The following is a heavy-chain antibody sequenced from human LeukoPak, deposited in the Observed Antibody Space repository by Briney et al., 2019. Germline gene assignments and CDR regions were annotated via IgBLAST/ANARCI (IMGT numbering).Heavy chain of an antibody. CDR3: AKDPVGAAAAGIRWFDP. V-gene: IGHV3-23*01. D-gene: IGHD6-13*01. J-gene: IGHJ5*02. CDR2: ISGSGGST. Sequence: QPGGSLRLSCAASGFTFSSYGMSWVRQAPGKGLEWVSAISGSGGSTYYADSVKGRFTISRDNSKNTLYLQMNSLRAEDTAVYYCAKDPVGAAAAGIRWFDPWGQGTLVTVSS. CDR1: GFTFSSYG.